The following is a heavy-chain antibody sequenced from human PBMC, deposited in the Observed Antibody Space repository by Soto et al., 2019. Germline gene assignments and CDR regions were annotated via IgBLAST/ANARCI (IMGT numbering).Heavy chain of an antibody. D-gene: IGHD6-13*01. J-gene: IGHJ6*02. CDR2: INAGNGNT. CDR3: ARIAAAGTYHYYYGMDV. Sequence: GASVKVSCKASGYSFTSYAMHWVRQAPGQRLEWMGWINAGNGNTKYSQKFQGRVTITRDTSASTAYMELSSLRSEDTAVYYCARIAAAGTYHYYYGMDVWGQGTTVTVS. CDR1: GYSFTSYA. V-gene: IGHV1-3*01.